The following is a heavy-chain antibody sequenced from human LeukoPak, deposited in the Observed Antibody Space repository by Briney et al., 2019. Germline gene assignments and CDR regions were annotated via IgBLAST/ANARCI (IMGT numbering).Heavy chain of an antibody. J-gene: IGHJ5*02. D-gene: IGHD6-6*01. CDR2: IYTSGST. CDR1: GGSISSYY. Sequence: PSETLSLTCTVSGGSISSYYWSWIRQPPGKGLEWIGYIYTSGSTNYNPSLNSRVTISVDTSKNQFSLKLSSVTAADTAVYYCAREVPSSSPRRANWFDPWGQGTLVTVSS. CDR3: AREVPSSSPRRANWFDP. V-gene: IGHV4-4*09.